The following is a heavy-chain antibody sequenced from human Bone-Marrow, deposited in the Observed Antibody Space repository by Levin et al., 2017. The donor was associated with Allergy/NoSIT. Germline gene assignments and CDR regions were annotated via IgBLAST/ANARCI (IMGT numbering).Heavy chain of an antibody. CDR2: ISSSSSYI. J-gene: IGHJ3*02. CDR3: ARESFDFWSGYYGAFDI. D-gene: IGHD3-3*01. Sequence: GGSLRLSCAASGFTFSSYSMNWVRQAPGKGLEWVSSISSSSSYIYYADSVKGRFTISRDNAKNSLYLQMNSLRAEDTAVYYCARESFDFWSGYYGAFDIWGQGTMVTVSS. CDR1: GFTFSSYS. V-gene: IGHV3-21*01.